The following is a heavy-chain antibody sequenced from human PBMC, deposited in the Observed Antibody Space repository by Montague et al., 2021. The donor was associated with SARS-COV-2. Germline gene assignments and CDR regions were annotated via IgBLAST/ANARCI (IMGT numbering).Heavy chain of an antibody. CDR2: MYYSGST. D-gene: IGHD2-2*01. Sequence: SETLSLTCTVSGGSISSYYWSWIRQPPGKGLEWIGYMYYSGSTNCNPSLKSRVTISVDTSKNQFSLKLSSMTAADTAVYYCAREGRGYCSSTSCQSAFDIWGQGTMVTVSS. V-gene: IGHV4-59*01. CDR1: GGSISSYY. CDR3: AREGRGYCSSTSCQSAFDI. J-gene: IGHJ3*02.